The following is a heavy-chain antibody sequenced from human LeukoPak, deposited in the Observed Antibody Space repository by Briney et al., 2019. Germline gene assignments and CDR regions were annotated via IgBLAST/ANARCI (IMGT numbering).Heavy chain of an antibody. CDR1: GGSFSGYY. CDR2: INHSGST. Sequence: PSETLSLTCAVYGGSFSGYYWSWIRKPPAQGLEWIGEINHSGSTNYNPSLKSRVTISVDTSKNQFSLKLSSVTAADTAVYYCARGDYYDSSGYYYFDYWGQGTLVTVSS. D-gene: IGHD3-22*01. J-gene: IGHJ4*02. V-gene: IGHV4-34*01. CDR3: ARGDYYDSSGYYYFDY.